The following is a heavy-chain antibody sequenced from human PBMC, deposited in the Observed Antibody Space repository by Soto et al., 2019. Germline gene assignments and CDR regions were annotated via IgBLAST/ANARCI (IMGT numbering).Heavy chain of an antibody. CDR2: ISCCGGST. J-gene: IGHJ4*02. V-gene: IGHV3-23*01. CDR1: GFNFKRFA. D-gene: IGHD6-19*01. Sequence: PGGSLRLSCVASGFNFKRFAMAWVRQAPGEGLEWVSGISCCGGSTSYADSVKGRFSTARDDSKNTLSLQMNGLRVEDTAQYFCAKADGEQWLIPHLDNWGQGTLVTV. CDR3: AKADGEQWLIPHLDN.